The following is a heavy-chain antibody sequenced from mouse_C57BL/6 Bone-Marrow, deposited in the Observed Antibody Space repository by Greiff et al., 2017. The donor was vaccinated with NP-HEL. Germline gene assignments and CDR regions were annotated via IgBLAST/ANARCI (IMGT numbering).Heavy chain of an antibody. CDR1: GYTFTDYE. J-gene: IGHJ4*01. CDR3: TREITTVVATMDY. Sequence: QVHVKQSGAELVRPGASVTLSCKASGYTFTDYEMHWVKQTPVHGLEWIGAIDPETGGTAYKQKFKGKAILTADKSSSTAYMELRSLTSEDSAVYYCTREITTVVATMDYWGQGTSVTVSS. D-gene: IGHD1-1*01. V-gene: IGHV1-15*01. CDR2: IDPETGGT.